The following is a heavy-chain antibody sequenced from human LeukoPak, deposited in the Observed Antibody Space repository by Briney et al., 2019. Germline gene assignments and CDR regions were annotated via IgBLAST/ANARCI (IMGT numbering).Heavy chain of an antibody. CDR3: ARAGYSSSWYFDY. CDR2: ISYDGSNK. Sequence: GGSLRLSCAASGFTFSSYAMHWVRQAPGKGLEWVAVISYDGSNKYYADSVKGRFTISRDNSKNTLYLQMNSLRAEDTAVYYCARAGYSSSWYFDYWGQGTLVTVSS. V-gene: IGHV3-30*04. CDR1: GFTFSSYA. J-gene: IGHJ4*02. D-gene: IGHD6-13*01.